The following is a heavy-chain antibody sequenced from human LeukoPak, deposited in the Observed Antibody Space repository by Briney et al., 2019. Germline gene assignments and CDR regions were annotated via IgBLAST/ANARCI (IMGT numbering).Heavy chain of an antibody. J-gene: IGHJ4*02. Sequence: SETLSLTCTVSGDSISSGAYYWGWIRQPPGKGLEWIGSIYSTGGTLYNPSLKSRVTISRDTSKNSFSLKVTSVTAADTAMYFCARHSHGSGSYRSSWGQGTLVIVSS. V-gene: IGHV4-39*01. D-gene: IGHD3-10*01. CDR3: ARHSHGSGSYRSS. CDR2: IYSTGGT. CDR1: GDSISSGAYY.